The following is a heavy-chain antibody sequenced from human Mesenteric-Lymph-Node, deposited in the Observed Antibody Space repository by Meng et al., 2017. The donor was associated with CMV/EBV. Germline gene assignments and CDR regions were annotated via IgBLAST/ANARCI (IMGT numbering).Heavy chain of an antibody. CDR1: GGSLSCYY. J-gene: IGHJ4*02. CDR3: ARGSDIPVNNY. D-gene: IGHD2-15*01. Sequence: QVQLQQSGAGMLKPSETLSLTCAVYGGSLSCYYWSWIRQPPGKGLEWIGEINHSGVPNYNPSLKSRVTISLDRSKNQFSLKLSSVTAEDTAVYYCARGSDIPVNNYWGQGTLVTVSS. V-gene: IGHV4-34*01. CDR2: INHSGVP.